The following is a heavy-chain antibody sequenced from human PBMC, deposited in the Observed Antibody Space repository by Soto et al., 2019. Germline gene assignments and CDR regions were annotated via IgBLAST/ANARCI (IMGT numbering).Heavy chain of an antibody. J-gene: IGHJ4*02. Sequence: EVQLLESGGGLVQPGGSLRLSCAASGFTFSSYAMSWVRQAPGKGLKWISSISGSGTSTYYADSVKGRFTISRDNSKTTMYLQMNSLRAEDTALYFCAKENTPDYGDYVDYWGQGTLVTVSS. CDR2: ISGSGTST. D-gene: IGHD4-17*01. CDR3: AKENTPDYGDYVDY. CDR1: GFTFSSYA. V-gene: IGHV3-23*01.